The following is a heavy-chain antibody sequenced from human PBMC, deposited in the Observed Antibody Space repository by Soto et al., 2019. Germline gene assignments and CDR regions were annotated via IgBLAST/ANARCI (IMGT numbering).Heavy chain of an antibody. CDR2: FAPEDGDT. J-gene: IGHJ6*02. CDR3: ARGGRYDILPGEEGMDV. D-gene: IGHD3-9*01. CDR1: GYTLTKLS. Sequence: GAPVKVSCKVSGYTLTKLSMHCMRQAPGKGLEWMGGFAPEDGDTILAQRFQGRVTMTGDTSTDTAYMELSRLRSDDTAVYYCARGGRYDILPGEEGMDVWGQGTTVTVSS. V-gene: IGHV1-24*01.